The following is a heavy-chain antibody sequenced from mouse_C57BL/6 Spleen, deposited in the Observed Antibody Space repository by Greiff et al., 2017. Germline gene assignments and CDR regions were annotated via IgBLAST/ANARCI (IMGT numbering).Heavy chain of an antibody. CDR2: IYPSDSET. CDR3: ARSPYYGSRGYAMDY. J-gene: IGHJ4*01. CDR1: GYTFTSYW. D-gene: IGHD1-1*01. V-gene: IGHV1-61*01. Sequence: QVQLQQPGAELVRPGSSVKLSCKASGYTFTSYWMDWVKQRPGQGLEWIGNIYPSDSETHYNQKFKDKATLTVDKSSSTAYMQLSSLTSEDSAVYYCARSPYYGSRGYAMDYWGQGTSVTVSS.